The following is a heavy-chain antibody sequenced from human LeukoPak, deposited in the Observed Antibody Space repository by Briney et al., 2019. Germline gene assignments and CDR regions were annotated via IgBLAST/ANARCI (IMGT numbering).Heavy chain of an antibody. D-gene: IGHD3-22*01. V-gene: IGHV1-18*01. CDR3: ARAYDSSGYYYWAYYYYGMDV. CDR1: GYTFTSYG. Sequence: ASVKVSCKASGYTFTSYGISWVRQAPGQGLEWMGWISAYNGNTNYAQKLQGRVTMTTDTSTSTAYMELSSLRSEDTAVYYCARAYDSSGYYYWAYYYYGMDVWGQGTTVTVSS. J-gene: IGHJ6*02. CDR2: ISAYNGNT.